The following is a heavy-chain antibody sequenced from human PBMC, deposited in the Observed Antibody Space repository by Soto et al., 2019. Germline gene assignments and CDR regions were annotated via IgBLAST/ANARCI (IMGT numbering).Heavy chain of an antibody. CDR2: IYYSGST. V-gene: IGHV4-59*01. Sequence: PSETLSLTCTVSGGSISSYYWSWIRQPPGKGLEWIGYIYYSGSTNYNPSLKSRVTISVDTSKNQFSLKLSSVTAADTAVYSCARSKQQLEYFQHWGQGTLVTVSS. D-gene: IGHD6-13*01. J-gene: IGHJ1*01. CDR3: ARSKQQLEYFQH. CDR1: GGSISSYY.